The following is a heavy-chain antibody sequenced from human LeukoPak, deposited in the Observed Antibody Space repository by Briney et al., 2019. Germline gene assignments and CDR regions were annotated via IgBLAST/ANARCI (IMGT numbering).Heavy chain of an antibody. CDR3: ARIKGHYDILTGYYYFFDY. J-gene: IGHJ4*02. CDR1: GYSIGGGYY. D-gene: IGHD3-9*01. Sequence: SETLSLTCTVSGYSIGGGYYWGWVRQSPGQGLEWIATVYHGGSAYYTPSLKSRLTISADTSKNQFSLKLNSVTAADTAVYYCARIKGHYDILTGYYYFFDYWGRGILVTVSS. CDR2: VYHGGSA. V-gene: IGHV4-38-2*02.